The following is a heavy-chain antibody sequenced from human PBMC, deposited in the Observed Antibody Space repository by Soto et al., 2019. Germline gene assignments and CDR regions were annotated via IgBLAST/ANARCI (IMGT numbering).Heavy chain of an antibody. Sequence: PSETLSLTCTVSSGSMSGYYWNWIRQPPGKGLEWIGYIYYSGSTNYNPSLKSRVTISVDTSKNQFSLKLSSVTAADTAVYYCARAGDYDFWSGYSNYAFDIWGQGTMVTVSS. V-gene: IGHV4-59*01. CDR1: SGSMSGYY. CDR2: IYYSGST. D-gene: IGHD3-3*01. J-gene: IGHJ3*02. CDR3: ARAGDYDFWSGYSNYAFDI.